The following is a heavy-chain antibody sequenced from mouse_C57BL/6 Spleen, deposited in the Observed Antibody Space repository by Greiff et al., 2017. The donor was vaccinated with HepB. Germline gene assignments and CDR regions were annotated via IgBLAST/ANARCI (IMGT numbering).Heavy chain of an antibody. Sequence: VKLMESGPGLVQPSQSLSITCTVSGFSLTSYGVHWVRQSPGKGLEWLGVIWRGGSTDYNAAFMSRLSITKDNSKSQVFFKMNSLQADDTAIYYCAKNGYYGRTFAYWGQGTLVTVSA. V-gene: IGHV2-5*01. CDR3: AKNGYYGRTFAY. D-gene: IGHD1-1*01. CDR1: GFSLTSYG. CDR2: IWRGGST. J-gene: IGHJ3*01.